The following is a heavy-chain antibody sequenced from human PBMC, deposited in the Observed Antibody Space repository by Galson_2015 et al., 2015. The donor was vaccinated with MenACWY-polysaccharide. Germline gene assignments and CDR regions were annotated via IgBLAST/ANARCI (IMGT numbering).Heavy chain of an antibody. CDR1: GSTFSSYS. Sequence: SLRLSCAASGSTFSSYSMGWVRQAPGKGLEWVSVISGSGGTTYYADSVKGRFTISRDNSKNTLYLQMNSLRPEDTAVYYCAKGGPSSYYPQYWGQGTLVTVSS. D-gene: IGHD3-3*01. J-gene: IGHJ4*02. CDR3: AKGGPSSYYPQY. CDR2: ISGSGGTT. V-gene: IGHV3-23*01.